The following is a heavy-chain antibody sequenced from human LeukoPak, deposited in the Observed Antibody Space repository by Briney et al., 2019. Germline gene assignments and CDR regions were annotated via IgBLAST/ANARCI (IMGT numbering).Heavy chain of an antibody. D-gene: IGHD3-22*01. CDR2: IDPSDSYT. CDR3: ARQYYDDSGYQPSFDY. V-gene: IGHV5-10-1*01. Sequence: GESLRISCKGPGYSFTNYWISWVRQMPGKGLEWMGRIDPSDSYTNYSPSFQGHVTISVDKSISTAYLQWSGLKASDTAMYYCARQYYDDSGYQPSFDYWGQGTLVTVSS. J-gene: IGHJ4*02. CDR1: GYSFTNYW.